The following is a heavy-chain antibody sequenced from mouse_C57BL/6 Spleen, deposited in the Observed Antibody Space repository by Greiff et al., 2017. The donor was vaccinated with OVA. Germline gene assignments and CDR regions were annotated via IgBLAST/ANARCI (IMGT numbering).Heavy chain of an antibody. Sequence: EVQLVESGGGLVKPGGSLKLSCAASGFTFSSYAMSWVRQTPEKRLEWVATISDGGSSTYYPDNVKGRFTISRDNAKNNRYLQMSHLKSEDTAMYYGARDKSGIVTTLMDYWGQGTSVTVSS. CDR1: GFTFSSYA. CDR3: ARDKSGIVTTLMDY. D-gene: IGHD2-5*01. J-gene: IGHJ4*01. V-gene: IGHV5-4*01. CDR2: ISDGGSST.